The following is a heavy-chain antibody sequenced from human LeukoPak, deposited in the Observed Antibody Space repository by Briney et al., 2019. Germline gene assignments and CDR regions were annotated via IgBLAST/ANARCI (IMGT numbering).Heavy chain of an antibody. J-gene: IGHJ4*02. CDR1: GFTFNNYA. CDR2: INGPGDYI. D-gene: IGHD2-8*01. CDR3: AKNLVNGQACYDY. Sequence: GGSLRLSCAASGFTFNNYAMTWIRKAPGKGLEWVSAINGPGDYIYYADSVKGRFTISRNNAKNTLYLQIDSLRVEDTAIYYCAKNLVNGQACYDYWGQGTLVTVSS. V-gene: IGHV3-23*01.